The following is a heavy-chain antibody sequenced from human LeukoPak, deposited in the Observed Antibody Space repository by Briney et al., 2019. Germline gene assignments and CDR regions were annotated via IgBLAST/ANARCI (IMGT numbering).Heavy chain of an antibody. CDR1: GGSISSSSYH. CDR2: IYYSGST. CDR3: ARVGFLGYCSSTSCQLFDY. D-gene: IGHD2-2*01. Sequence: SETLSLTCTVSGGSISSSSYHWGWIRQPPGKGLEWIGSIYYSGSTYYNPSLKSRVTISVDTSKNQFFLKLSSVTAADTAVYYCARVGFLGYCSSTSCQLFDYWGQGTLVTVSS. J-gene: IGHJ4*02. V-gene: IGHV4-39*07.